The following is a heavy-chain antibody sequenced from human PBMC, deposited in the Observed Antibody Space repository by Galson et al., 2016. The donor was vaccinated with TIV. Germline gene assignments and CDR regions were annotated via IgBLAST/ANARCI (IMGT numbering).Heavy chain of an antibody. D-gene: IGHD4-17*01. CDR3: ARDASIYGDYLFAYVDY. J-gene: IGHJ4*02. Sequence: SLRLSCAASGFSFSSYGMHWVRQAPGKGLEWVAVIIYDGSNKYYADSVKGRFTISRDNSKNTVSLLMNSLRAEDTAVYYCARDASIYGDYLFAYVDYWGQGTLVTVSS. V-gene: IGHV3-30*03. CDR2: IIYDGSNK. CDR1: GFSFSSYG.